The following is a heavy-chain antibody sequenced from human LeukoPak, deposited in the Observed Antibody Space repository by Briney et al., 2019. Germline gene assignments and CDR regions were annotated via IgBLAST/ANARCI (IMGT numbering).Heavy chain of an antibody. CDR3: AKNVKEYYYDSSGPDY. J-gene: IGHJ4*02. CDR2: ISGSGDST. D-gene: IGHD3-22*01. Sequence: PGGSLRLSCAASGFTFSSYVMSWVRQAPGKGLEWVSGISGSGDSTYYADSVMGRFTISRDNSKNTLSLQMNSPRAEDTAVYYCAKNVKEYYYDSSGPDYWGQGTLVTVSS. CDR1: GFTFSSYV. V-gene: IGHV3-23*01.